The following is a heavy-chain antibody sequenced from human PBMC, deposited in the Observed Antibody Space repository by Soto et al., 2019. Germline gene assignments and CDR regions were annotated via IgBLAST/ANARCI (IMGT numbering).Heavy chain of an antibody. CDR2: IVPVFGTA. Sequence: QVQLVQSGAEVKKPGSSVKVSCKASGGTSYNNANSWVRQAPGQGLEWMGGIVPVFGTANYAQKFRGRVRITADDSTRTLNMELSSLRSDDTAVYYCATLQGSGTYYDDDYWGQGTLVTVSS. V-gene: IGHV1-69*01. CDR3: ATLQGSGTYYDDDY. J-gene: IGHJ4*02. CDR1: GGTSYNNA. D-gene: IGHD3-10*01.